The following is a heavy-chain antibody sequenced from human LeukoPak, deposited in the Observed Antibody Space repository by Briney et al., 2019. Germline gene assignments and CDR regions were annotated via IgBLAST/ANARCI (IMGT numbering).Heavy chain of an antibody. CDR2: IGGRGGST. D-gene: IGHD3-22*01. Sequence: GGSLRLSCAASGFTFSDYGMSWVRQAPGKGLEWVSTIGGRGGSTYYADSVKGRFTISRDNSKNTLYLQMNSLRAEDTAVYYCAKDRDDYDSSVGYWGQGTLVTVSS. V-gene: IGHV3-23*01. CDR3: AKDRDDYDSSVGY. J-gene: IGHJ4*02. CDR1: GFTFSDYG.